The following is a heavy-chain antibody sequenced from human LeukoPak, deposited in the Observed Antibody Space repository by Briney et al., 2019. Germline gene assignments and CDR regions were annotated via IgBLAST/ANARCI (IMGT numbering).Heavy chain of an antibody. CDR2: ISYDGSNK. J-gene: IGHJ3*02. Sequence: GGSLRLSCAASGFTFSPYAMHWVRQAPGKGLEWVAVISYDGSNKYYTDSVKGRFTISRDNSKNTLYLQMNSLRAEDMAVYYCARDEYYDILTGYSAFDIWGQGTMVTVSS. CDR3: ARDEYYDILTGYSAFDI. D-gene: IGHD3-9*01. V-gene: IGHV3-30-3*01. CDR1: GFTFSPYA.